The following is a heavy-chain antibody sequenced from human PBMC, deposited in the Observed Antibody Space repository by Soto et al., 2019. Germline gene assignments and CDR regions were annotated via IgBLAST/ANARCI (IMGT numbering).Heavy chain of an antibody. CDR1: GFSSTTYA. D-gene: IGHD6-19*01. J-gene: IGHJ4*02. Sequence: ASVKVSCKASGFSSTTYAFSWVRRAPGQGLEWMGLISADSGEPRYAQKFQGRVAMTTDTSTRTAYMELRGLTSDDTAVYYCGVSVGLDFWGQGTRVTVSS. V-gene: IGHV1-18*01. CDR2: ISADSGEP. CDR3: GVSVGLDF.